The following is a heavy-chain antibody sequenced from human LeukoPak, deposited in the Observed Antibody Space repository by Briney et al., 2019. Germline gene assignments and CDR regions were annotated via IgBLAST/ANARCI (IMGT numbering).Heavy chain of an antibody. CDR3: ARHVGYGSGSYYGDY. Sequence: GESLKISCKGSGYSFTSYWISWVRQMPGKGLEWMGRIDPSDSYTNYSPSFQGHVTISADKSISTAYLQWSSLKASDTAMYYCARHVGYGSGSYYGDYWGQGTLVTVSS. J-gene: IGHJ4*02. CDR2: IDPSDSYT. V-gene: IGHV5-10-1*01. D-gene: IGHD3-10*01. CDR1: GYSFTSYW.